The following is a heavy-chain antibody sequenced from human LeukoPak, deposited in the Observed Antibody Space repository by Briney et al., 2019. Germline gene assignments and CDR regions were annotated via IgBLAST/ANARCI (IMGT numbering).Heavy chain of an antibody. Sequence: GGSLRLFCAASGFTLCSYGMHWVRQATRKGREWVADIWYDGSNKYYAHSVKGRFTISRDNSKNTLYLQMNRLRAEDTAVYYCARDQYCSGSKNGFDPWGQGTLVTVSS. D-gene: IGHD3-10*01. V-gene: IGHV3-33*01. CDR3: ARDQYCSGSKNGFDP. CDR2: IWYDGSNK. CDR1: GFTLCSYG. J-gene: IGHJ5*02.